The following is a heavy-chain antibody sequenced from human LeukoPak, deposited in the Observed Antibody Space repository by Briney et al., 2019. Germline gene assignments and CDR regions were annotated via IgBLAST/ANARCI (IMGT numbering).Heavy chain of an antibody. CDR1: GFTFSSYS. CDR3: TRAPAGLSYLDL. CDR2: INTDGSSR. Sequence: GGSLRLSCAASGFTFSSYSMNWVRQAPGKGLVCVSRINTDGSSRSYADSVKGRFTISRDNAKNTLYLQMNSLRAEDTAIYYCTRAPAGLSYLDLWGRGTLVTVSS. D-gene: IGHD3/OR15-3a*01. V-gene: IGHV3-74*01. J-gene: IGHJ2*01.